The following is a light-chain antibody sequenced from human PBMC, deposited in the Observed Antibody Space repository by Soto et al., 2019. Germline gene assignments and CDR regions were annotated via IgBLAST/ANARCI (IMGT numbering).Light chain of an antibody. CDR1: HSVSSY. Sequence: ILMTQSPSTLSASLGESATITCRASHSVSSYLAWYQQKPGKAPKLLIYSASSRDTGIPSRFSGSGSGTEFTLTISSLQPEDFATYYCQQYGSYSGAFGQGTKVDIK. CDR3: QQYGSYSGA. V-gene: IGKV3D-15*01. J-gene: IGKJ1*01. CDR2: SAS.